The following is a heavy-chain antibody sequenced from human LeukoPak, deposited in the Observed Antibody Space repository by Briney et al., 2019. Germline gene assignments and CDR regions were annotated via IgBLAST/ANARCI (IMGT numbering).Heavy chain of an antibody. V-gene: IGHV4-39*01. CDR2: IYYSGST. CDR1: GGSISSSSYY. D-gene: IGHD2-2*01. CDR3: ARGQGPGIVVVPAAQEDYFDY. J-gene: IGHJ4*02. Sequence: SETLSLTCTVSGGSISSSSYYWGWIRQPPGKGLEWIGSIYYSGSTYYNPSLKSRVTISVDTSKNQFSLKLSSVTAADTAVYYCARGQGPGIVVVPAAQEDYFDYWGQGTLVTVSS.